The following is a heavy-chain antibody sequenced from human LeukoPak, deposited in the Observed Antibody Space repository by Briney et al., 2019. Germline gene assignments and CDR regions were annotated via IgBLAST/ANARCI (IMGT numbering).Heavy chain of an antibody. J-gene: IGHJ4*02. V-gene: IGHV3-53*01. D-gene: IGHD6-19*01. CDR2: IYSGSST. CDR1: GFIASSNY. Sequence: TGGSVRLSCTASGFIASSNYMSWVRKAPGKGLEWLAVIYSGSSTYYADSVKGRFTISRDNSKNTLYLQMNSLRAEDTAVYYCARDRSSGWYVYDYWRQGTLVTVSS. CDR3: ARDRSSGWYVYDY.